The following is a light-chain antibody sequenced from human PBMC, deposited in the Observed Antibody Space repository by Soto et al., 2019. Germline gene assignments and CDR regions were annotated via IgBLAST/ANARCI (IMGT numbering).Light chain of an antibody. J-gene: IGKJ3*01. Sequence: EIVLTQSPGSLSLSPGESATLSCKASESIYINSFAWYYQKPGQPPRLLIYGASTRATGIPDRFSGSGSVTDFVLSIYRLEVQDSGLYSCQQYGASPFTFGPGTRVDIK. V-gene: IGKV3-20*01. CDR1: ESIYINS. CDR3: QQYGASPFT. CDR2: GAS.